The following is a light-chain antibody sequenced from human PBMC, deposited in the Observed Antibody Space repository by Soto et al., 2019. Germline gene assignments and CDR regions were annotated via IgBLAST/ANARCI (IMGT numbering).Light chain of an antibody. CDR1: QSVINY. V-gene: IGKV3-11*01. J-gene: IGKJ4*01. Sequence: EIVLTQSPATLSLSPGERATLSCRASQSVINYLAWYQQKPGQAPRLLIYDTSNRATGIPARFSGSWSGTDFTLIISSLEPEDFAVYYCQPRANWPLTFGGGTKVEIK. CDR2: DTS. CDR3: QPRANWPLT.